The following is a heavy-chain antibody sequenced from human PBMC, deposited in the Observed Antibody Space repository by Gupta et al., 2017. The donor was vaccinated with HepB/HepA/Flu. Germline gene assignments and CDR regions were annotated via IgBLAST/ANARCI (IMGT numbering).Heavy chain of an antibody. CDR1: GFSVSDNT. CDR3: ARGGRALADF. V-gene: IGHV3-7*01. CDR2: IKEDVNDK. J-gene: IGHJ4*02. Sequence: EVQLVESGGGLVQPGGSLSLSCAASGFSVSDNTMSWVRQAPGKGMEWVARIKEDVNDKDYVDSVKGRFTISRDNARNSLFLHMNNLRADDTAVYYCARGGRALADFWGQGTLVTVSS.